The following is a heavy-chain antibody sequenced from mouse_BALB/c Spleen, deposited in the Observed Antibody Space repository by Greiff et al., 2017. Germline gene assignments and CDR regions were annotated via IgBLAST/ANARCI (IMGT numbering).Heavy chain of an antibody. J-gene: IGHJ4*01. V-gene: IGHV1-12*01. Sequence: QVQLQQPGAELVKPGASVKMSCKASGYTFTSYNMHWVKQTPGQGLEWIGAIYPGNGDTSYNQKFKGKATLTADKSSSTAYMQLSSLTSEDSAVYYCAREELIHYYGYYAMDYWGQGTSVTVSS. CDR3: AREELIHYYGYYAMDY. CDR2: IYPGNGDT. CDR1: GYTFTSYN. D-gene: IGHD1-2*01.